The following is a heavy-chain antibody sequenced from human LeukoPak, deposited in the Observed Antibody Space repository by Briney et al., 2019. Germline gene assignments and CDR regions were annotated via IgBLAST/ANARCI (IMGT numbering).Heavy chain of an antibody. Sequence: SQTLSLTCAISGDRVSSISVAWNWIRQSPSRGLGWLGRTYYRSKWYYEYAVSVKSRINISPDTSKNQFSLQLASVTPEDTAVYYCSLARSEYHYGMDVWGQGTTVTVSS. CDR1: GDRVSSISVA. J-gene: IGHJ6*02. V-gene: IGHV6-1*01. CDR2: TYYRSKWYY. CDR3: SLARSEYHYGMDV.